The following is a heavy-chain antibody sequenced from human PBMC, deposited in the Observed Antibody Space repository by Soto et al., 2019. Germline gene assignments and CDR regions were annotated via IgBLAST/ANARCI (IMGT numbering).Heavy chain of an antibody. J-gene: IGHJ5*02. CDR3: ARAEVGATGWFDP. Sequence: PSETLSLTCTVSGGSVSSGSYYWSWIRQPPGKGLEWIGYIYYSGSTNYNPSLKSRVTISVDTSKNQFSLKLSSVTAADTAVYYCARAEVGATGWFDPWGQGTLVTVSS. CDR1: GGSVSSGSYY. CDR2: IYYSGST. D-gene: IGHD1-26*01. V-gene: IGHV4-61*01.